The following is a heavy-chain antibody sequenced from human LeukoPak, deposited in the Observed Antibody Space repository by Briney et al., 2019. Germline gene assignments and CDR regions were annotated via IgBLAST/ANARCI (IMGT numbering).Heavy chain of an antibody. V-gene: IGHV1-2*04. CDR3: ARGGVDTAMVKGPFDY. J-gene: IGHJ4*02. CDR2: INPNSGGT. CDR1: GYTFTGYY. Sequence: GASVKVSCKASGYTFTGYYMHWVRQAPGQGPEWMGWINPNSGGTNYAQKFQGWVTMTRDTSISTAYMELGRLRSDDTAVYYCARGGVDTAMVKGPFDYWGQGTLVTVSS. D-gene: IGHD5-18*01.